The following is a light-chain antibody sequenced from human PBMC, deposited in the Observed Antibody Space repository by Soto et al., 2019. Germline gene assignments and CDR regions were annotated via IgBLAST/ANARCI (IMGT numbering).Light chain of an antibody. Sequence: ENVLTQSPGTLSLSPGERATLSCRASQSVGNNYLAWYQQKPGQAPRLLIYGASSRATGIPDRFSGSGSWTAFSLTISRLQPEDFSVYYCHQYGSSPPFTFGPATNVDI. CDR2: GAS. J-gene: IGKJ3*01. CDR3: HQYGSSPPFT. CDR1: QSVGNNY. V-gene: IGKV3-20*01.